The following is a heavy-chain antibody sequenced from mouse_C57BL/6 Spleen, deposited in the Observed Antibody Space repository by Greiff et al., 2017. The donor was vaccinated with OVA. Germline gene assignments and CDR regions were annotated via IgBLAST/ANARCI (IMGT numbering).Heavy chain of an antibody. J-gene: IGHJ2*01. D-gene: IGHD1-1*01. CDR3: ARSHYYGSNYFDY. Sequence: VQLQQSGPELVKPGASVKISCKASGYAFSSSWMNWVKQRPGQGLEWIGRIYPGDGDTNYNGKFKGKATLTADKSSSTAYMQLSSLTSEDSAVYFCARSHYYGSNYFDYWGQGTTLTVSS. V-gene: IGHV1-82*01. CDR2: IYPGDGDT. CDR1: GYAFSSSW.